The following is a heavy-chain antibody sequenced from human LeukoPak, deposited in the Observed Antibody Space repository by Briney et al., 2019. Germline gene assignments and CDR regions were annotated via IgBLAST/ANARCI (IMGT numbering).Heavy chain of an antibody. CDR2: INHSGGT. Sequence: PSETLSLTCTVSGGSISSSSYYWGWIRQPPGKGLEWIGEINHSGGTDYNPSLKSRVTISVDTSKNQFSLKLSSVTAADTAVYCCARGTSSHSGWFDPWGQVTLVTVSS. CDR1: GGSISSSSYY. J-gene: IGHJ5*02. CDR3: ARGTSSHSGWFDP. D-gene: IGHD6-6*01. V-gene: IGHV4-39*07.